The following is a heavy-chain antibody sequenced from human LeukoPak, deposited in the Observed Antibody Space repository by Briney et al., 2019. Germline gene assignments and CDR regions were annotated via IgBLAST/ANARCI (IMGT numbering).Heavy chain of an antibody. J-gene: IGHJ6*02. CDR3: ARVVFTCSGGSCYPTRDLYGMDV. D-gene: IGHD2-15*01. Sequence: PGGSLRLSCAASGFTFSSYAMSWVRQAPGRGLEWVSVISGSGDSTYYADSVKGRVTVSRDNSKNTTYLQMNSLRAEDTAVYYCARVVFTCSGGSCYPTRDLYGMDVWGQGTTVTVSS. CDR2: ISGSGDST. V-gene: IGHV3-23*01. CDR1: GFTFSSYA.